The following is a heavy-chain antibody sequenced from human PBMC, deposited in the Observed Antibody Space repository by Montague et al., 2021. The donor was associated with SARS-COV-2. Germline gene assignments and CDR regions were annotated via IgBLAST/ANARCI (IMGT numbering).Heavy chain of an antibody. Sequence: SLRLSCAASGFTFSSYAMHWVRQAPGKGLEWVAVISYDGSNKYYADSVKGRFTISRDNSKNTLYLQMNSLRAEYTAVYYCARDPPYFDSGGFSDYWGQGTLVTVSS. CDR3: ARDPPYFDSGGFSDY. D-gene: IGHD3-9*01. J-gene: IGHJ4*02. CDR2: ISYDGSNK. V-gene: IGHV3-30-3*01. CDR1: GFTFSSYA.